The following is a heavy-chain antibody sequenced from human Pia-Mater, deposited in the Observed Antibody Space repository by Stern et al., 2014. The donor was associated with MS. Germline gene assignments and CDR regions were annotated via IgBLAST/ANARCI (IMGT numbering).Heavy chain of an antibody. J-gene: IGHJ6*02. CDR3: AKDRLFCSGGGCYAMDV. Sequence: LVESGGGVVQTGRSLRLSCAASGFTLRSYGMHWVRPAPGKGLEWVAVISNDGNEKYYTDSVKGRFTISRDNSKNTLYLQMNSLRTEDTAVYYCAKDRLFCSGGGCYAMDVWGQGTTVTVSS. D-gene: IGHD2-15*01. CDR1: GFTLRSYG. V-gene: IGHV3-30*18. CDR2: ISNDGNEK.